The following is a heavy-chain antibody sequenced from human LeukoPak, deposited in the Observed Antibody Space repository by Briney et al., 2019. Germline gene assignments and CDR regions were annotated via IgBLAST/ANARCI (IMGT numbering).Heavy chain of an antibody. CDR2: IIPILGIA. CDR3: ARAAGSTGTSGWFDP. CDR1: GGTFSSYA. Sequence: SLKVSCKASGGTFSSYAISWVRQAPGQGLEWMGRIIPILGIANYAQKFQGRVTITADKSTSTAYMELSSLRSEDTAVYYCARAAGSTGTSGWFDPWGQGTLVTVSS. J-gene: IGHJ5*02. V-gene: IGHV1-69*04. D-gene: IGHD1-7*01.